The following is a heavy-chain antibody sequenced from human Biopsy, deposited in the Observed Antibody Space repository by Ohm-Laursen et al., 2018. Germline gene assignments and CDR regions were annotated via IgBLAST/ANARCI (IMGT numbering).Heavy chain of an antibody. J-gene: IGHJ3*02. CDR3: ARDRMVTIITLVRADTFDI. CDR1: GYTFTDYS. D-gene: IGHD3-10*01. V-gene: IGHV1-2*02. CDR2: VNPNSGAT. Sequence: GSSVKVSCNVPGYTFTDYSLHWVRQAPGQGLEWMGWVNPNSGATNYAQKFQGRVTMTSDTSISTAYIELRRLISDDTAVYFCARDRMVTIITLVRADTFDIWGQGTLVSVSS.